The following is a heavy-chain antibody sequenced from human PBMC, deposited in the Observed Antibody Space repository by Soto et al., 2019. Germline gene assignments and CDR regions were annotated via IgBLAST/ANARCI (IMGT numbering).Heavy chain of an antibody. CDR1: GGSISSFY. D-gene: IGHD3-10*01. V-gene: IGHV4-59*08. J-gene: IGHJ4*02. CDR2: IYYSGST. CDR3: ARVGGFGATTIDY. Sequence: TLSPTCTVSGGSISSFYWGWVRQPPGKGLEWIGYIYYSGSTNYNPSLKSRVTISVDTSKNQFSLKLSSVTAADTAVYYCARVGGFGATTIDYWGQGTLVTVSS.